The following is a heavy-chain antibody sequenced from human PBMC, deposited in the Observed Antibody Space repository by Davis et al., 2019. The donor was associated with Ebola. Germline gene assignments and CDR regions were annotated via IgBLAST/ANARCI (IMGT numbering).Heavy chain of an antibody. CDR3: ARSHGTINDYGADGTPPLDAFDI. V-gene: IGHV3-74*01. CDR2: IDTDGSAT. CDR1: EVTFSNYW. J-gene: IGHJ3*02. D-gene: IGHD4-17*01. Sequence: GESLKISCVGSEVTFSNYWMHWVRQAPGKGLVWVSHIDTDGSATSYADSVKGRFTISRDNAKKTLYLQMSGLRVEDTAIFYCARSHGTINDYGADGTPPLDAFDIWGQGTMVTVSS.